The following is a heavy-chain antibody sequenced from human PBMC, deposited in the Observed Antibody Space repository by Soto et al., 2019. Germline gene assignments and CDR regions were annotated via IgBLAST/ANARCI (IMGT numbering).Heavy chain of an antibody. CDR3: ARGGDWQFDY. J-gene: IGHJ4*02. Sequence: QVQLQESGPGLVKPSGTLSLTCAVSGDSISSDKWWSWVRQPPGKGLEWIGEIHHSGRTNSNPSLKSRVTILVDKSKIQVSLELSSMPAADTAVYYCARGGDWQFDYWGQGTLVTVSS. V-gene: IGHV4-4*02. D-gene: IGHD2-21*02. CDR2: IHHSGRT. CDR1: GDSISSDKW.